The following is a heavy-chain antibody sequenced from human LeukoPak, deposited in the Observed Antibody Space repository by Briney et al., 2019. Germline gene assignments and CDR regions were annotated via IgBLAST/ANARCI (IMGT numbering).Heavy chain of an antibody. CDR1: GYTFTSYA. Sequence: ASVKVSCKASGYTFTSYAMHWVRQAPGRRLEWMGWINAGNGNTKYSQKFQGRVTITRDTSASTAYMELSSLRSEDTAVYYCARSSTVGTGDLDYWGQGTLVTVSS. CDR3: ARSSTVGTGDLDY. CDR2: INAGNGNT. J-gene: IGHJ4*02. V-gene: IGHV1-3*01. D-gene: IGHD4-23*01.